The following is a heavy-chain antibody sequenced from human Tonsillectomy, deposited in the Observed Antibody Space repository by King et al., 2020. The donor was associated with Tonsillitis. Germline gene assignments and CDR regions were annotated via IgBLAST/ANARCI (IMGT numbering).Heavy chain of an antibody. CDR2: ISSSSSYI. CDR3: ARVISGYSNVDD. D-gene: IGHD3-22*01. J-gene: IGHJ4*02. Sequence: VQLVESGGGLVKPGGSLRLSCAASGFPFSSYSMNWVRQAPGKGLEWVSSISSSSSYIYYADSVKGRFTISRDNAKNSLYLQMNSLRAEDTAVYYCARVISGYSNVDDWGQGTLVTVSS. V-gene: IGHV3-21*01. CDR1: GFPFSSYS.